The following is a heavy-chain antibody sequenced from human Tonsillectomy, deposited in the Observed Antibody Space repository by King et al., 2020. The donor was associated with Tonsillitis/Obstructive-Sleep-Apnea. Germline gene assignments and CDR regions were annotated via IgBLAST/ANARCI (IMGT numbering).Heavy chain of an antibody. V-gene: IGHV3-30*04. CDR3: ARGGITFYYYYMDV. CDR1: GFTFTNYV. Sequence: VQLVESGGGVVQPGRSLRLSCAASGFTFTNYVMHWVRQAPGKGLEWVAVISSDGTNKHYADSVKGRFTISRDNSKNTLYLQMNGLRAADTAVFFCARGGITFYYYYMDVWGKGTTVSVSS. CDR2: ISSDGTNK. J-gene: IGHJ6*03. D-gene: IGHD1-14*01.